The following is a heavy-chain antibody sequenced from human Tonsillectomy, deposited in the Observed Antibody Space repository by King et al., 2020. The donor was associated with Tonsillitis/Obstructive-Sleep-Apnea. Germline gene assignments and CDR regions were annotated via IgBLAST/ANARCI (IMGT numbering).Heavy chain of an antibody. Sequence: VQLVESGTEVKKPGESLRISCKGSGYNFITYWITWVRQMPGKGLEWMGSIDPSDSYTNYSPSFQGHVTISTDKSISTAYLQWSSLKASDTAMYYCGGHYVWGRPRTYSYSGMDVWGQGTTVTVSS. CDR2: IDPSDSYT. CDR1: GYNFITYW. CDR3: GGHYVWGRPRTYSYSGMDV. J-gene: IGHJ6*02. V-gene: IGHV5-10-1*03. D-gene: IGHD3-16*01.